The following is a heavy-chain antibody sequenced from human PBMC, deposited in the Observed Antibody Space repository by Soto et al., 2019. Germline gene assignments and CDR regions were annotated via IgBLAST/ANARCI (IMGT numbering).Heavy chain of an antibody. CDR1: GYTFTSYD. D-gene: IGHD2-15*01. CDR3: ARVGSVPARRLGSWFDP. V-gene: IGHV1-8*01. Sequence: ASVKVSCKASGYTFTSYDINWVRQATGQGLEWMGWMNPNSGNTGYAQKFQGRVTMTRNTSISTAYMELSSLRSEDTAVYYCARVGSVPARRLGSWFDPWGQGTLVTVSS. CDR2: MNPNSGNT. J-gene: IGHJ5*02.